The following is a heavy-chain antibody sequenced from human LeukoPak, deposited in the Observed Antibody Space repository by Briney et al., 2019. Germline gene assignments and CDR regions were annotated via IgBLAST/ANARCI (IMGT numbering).Heavy chain of an antibody. CDR3: AKDIRSWCPRGNDY. J-gene: IGHJ4*02. V-gene: IGHV3-23*01. Sequence: GGALRLSCAASGFTFSSYAMSWVRQAPGKGLEWVSAISGSGGSTYYADSVKGRFTISRDNSKNTLYLQMNSLRAEDTAVYYCAKDIRSWCPRGNDYWGQGTLVTVFS. CDR2: ISGSGGST. CDR1: GFTFSSYA. D-gene: IGHD6-13*01.